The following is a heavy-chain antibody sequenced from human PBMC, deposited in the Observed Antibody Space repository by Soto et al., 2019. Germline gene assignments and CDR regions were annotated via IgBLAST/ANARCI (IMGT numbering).Heavy chain of an antibody. Sequence: QVQLQESGPGLVKPSQTLSLTCTVSGGSISSGGYYWSWIRQHPGKGLEWIGYIYYSGSTYYNPCLKRRVNISVGRAKNPFSLKLSSVTAVDTAVDSCARGRVLVATIRRSFLFDYWGQGTLVTVSS. V-gene: IGHV4-31*03. CDR3: ARGRVLVATIRRSFLFDY. D-gene: IGHD5-12*01. J-gene: IGHJ4*02. CDR2: IYYSGST. CDR1: GGSISSGGYY.